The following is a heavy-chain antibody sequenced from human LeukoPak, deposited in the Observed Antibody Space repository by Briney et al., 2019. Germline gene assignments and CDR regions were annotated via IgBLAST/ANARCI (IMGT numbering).Heavy chain of an antibody. CDR2: IWNDGSNK. V-gene: IGHV3-33*06. D-gene: IGHD2-15*01. J-gene: IGHJ4*02. Sequence: TGRSLRLSCAASGFTFSSYGMHWVRQAPGKGLEWVAVIWNDGSNKYYADSVKGRFTISRDNSKNTLYLQMSSLRAEDTAVYYCVKARLGYCSGGSCLGFDYWGQGTLVTVSS. CDR1: GFTFSSYG. CDR3: VKARLGYCSGGSCLGFDY.